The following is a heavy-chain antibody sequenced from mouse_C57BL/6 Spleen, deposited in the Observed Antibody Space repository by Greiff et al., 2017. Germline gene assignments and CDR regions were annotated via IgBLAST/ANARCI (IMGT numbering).Heavy chain of an antibody. Sequence: EVKLQQSGPELVKPGASVKISCKASGYSFTGYYMNWVKQSPEKSLEWIGEINPSTGGTTYNQKFKAKATLTVDKSSSTAYMQLKSLTSEDSAVYYCARWDDGYFDVWGTGTTVTVSS. CDR2: INPSTGGT. CDR1: GYSFTGYY. CDR3: ARWDDGYFDV. V-gene: IGHV1-42*01. D-gene: IGHD4-1*01. J-gene: IGHJ1*03.